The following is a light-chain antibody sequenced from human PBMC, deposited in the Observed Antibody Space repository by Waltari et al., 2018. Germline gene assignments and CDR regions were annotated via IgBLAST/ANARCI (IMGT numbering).Light chain of an antibody. CDR2: AAS. V-gene: IGKV1-39*01. CDR1: QSIGNY. Sequence: DIRMTQSPSSLSASVGDRVIITCRASQSIGNYLNWYQPKPGRAPKLLIYAASSLQSGVPSGFTGSRSGTDFTLTISSLQPEDFAAYYCQQSYNTPWTFGQGTKVEIK. CDR3: QQSYNTPWT. J-gene: IGKJ1*01.